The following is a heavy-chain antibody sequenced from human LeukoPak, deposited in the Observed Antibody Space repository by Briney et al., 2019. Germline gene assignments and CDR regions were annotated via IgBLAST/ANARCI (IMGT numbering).Heavy chain of an antibody. CDR2: IS. D-gene: IGHD3-16*01. J-gene: IGHJ4*02. V-gene: IGHV3-48*03. Sequence: PGGSLRLSCAASGFSFSSYEMNWVRQAPGKGLEWVSYISAMKGRFTISGDNAENSLYLQMNSLRAEDTAVYYCARPFVWGLATQGLDYWGQGTLVTVSS. CDR3: ARPFVWGLATQGLDY. CDR1: GFSFSSYE.